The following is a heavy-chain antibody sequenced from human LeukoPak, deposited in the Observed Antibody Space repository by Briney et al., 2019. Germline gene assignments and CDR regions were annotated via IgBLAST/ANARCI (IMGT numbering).Heavy chain of an antibody. CDR2: IYTSGST. D-gene: IGHD2-2*02. J-gene: IGHJ5*02. CDR1: GFTVSSNY. Sequence: GSLRLSCAASGFTVSSNYMSWVRQAPGKGLEWIGYIYTSGSTNYNPSLKSRVTISVDTSKNQFSLKLSSVTAADTAVYYCARQVSYCSSTSCYTWWFDPWGQGTLVTVSS. V-gene: IGHV4-4*09. CDR3: ARQVSYCSSTSCYTWWFDP.